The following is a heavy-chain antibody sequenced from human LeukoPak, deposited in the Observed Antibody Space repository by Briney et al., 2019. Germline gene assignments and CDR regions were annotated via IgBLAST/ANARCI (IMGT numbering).Heavy chain of an antibody. Sequence: WASVKVSCKASGYTFTSYDINWVRQATGQGLEWMGWMNPNSGNTGYAQKFQGRVTITRNTSISTAYMELSSLRSDDTAVYYCARDRSDPQYADYWGQGTLVTVSS. V-gene: IGHV1-8*03. D-gene: IGHD3-10*01. CDR1: GYTFTSYD. J-gene: IGHJ4*02. CDR3: ARDRSDPQYADY. CDR2: MNPNSGNT.